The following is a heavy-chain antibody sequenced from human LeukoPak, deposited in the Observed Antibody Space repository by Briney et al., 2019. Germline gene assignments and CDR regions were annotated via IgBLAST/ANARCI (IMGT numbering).Heavy chain of an antibody. Sequence: GGSLKLSCAASVFTFSSYGIHGVRQAPGQGLEWVAVVSDDGRHTNYADTVKGRFAISRDNSKSTLYLQMNSLRVEDTAVYYCASSGDSGWYYDYYYGMDVWGQGPTVTVSS. CDR1: VFTFSSYG. CDR3: ASSGDSGWYYDYYYGMDV. J-gene: IGHJ6*02. CDR2: VSDDGRHT. D-gene: IGHD6-19*01. V-gene: IGHV3-30*03.